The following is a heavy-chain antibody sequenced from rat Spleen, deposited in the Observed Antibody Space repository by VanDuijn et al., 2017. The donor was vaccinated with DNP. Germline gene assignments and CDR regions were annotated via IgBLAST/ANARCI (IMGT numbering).Heavy chain of an antibody. CDR1: GFTFSNYW. CDR3: AIANGDY. Sequence: EVQLVETGGGLVQPGGSLKLSCVASGFTFSNYWMYWIRQAPGKGLEWVASIKTGGGSTYYPDSVKGRFTISRDNAENTVYLQMNSLRSEDTATYYCAIANGDYWGQGVMVTVSS. CDR2: IKTGGGST. V-gene: IGHV5-58*01. J-gene: IGHJ2*01. D-gene: IGHD4-1*01.